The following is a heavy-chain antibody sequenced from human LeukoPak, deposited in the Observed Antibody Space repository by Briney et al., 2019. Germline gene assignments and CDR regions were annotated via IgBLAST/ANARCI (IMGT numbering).Heavy chain of an antibody. CDR1: GYTFTGYY. CDR3: ARCFSDGPWLGELLSPHYYYYYYMDV. Sequence: GASVKVSCKASGYTFTGYYMHWVRQAPGQGLEWMGGIIPIFGTANYAQKFQGRVTITADESTSTAYMELSSLRSEDTAVYYCARCFSDGPWLGELLSPHYYYYYYMDVWGKGTTVTISS. V-gene: IGHV1-69*13. CDR2: IIPIFGTA. D-gene: IGHD3-10*01. J-gene: IGHJ6*03.